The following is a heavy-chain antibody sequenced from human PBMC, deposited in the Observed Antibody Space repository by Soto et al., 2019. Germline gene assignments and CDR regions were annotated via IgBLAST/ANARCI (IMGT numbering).Heavy chain of an antibody. CDR3: ARRDSHGYFRYFDN. J-gene: IGHJ4*02. CDR1: GGTFSSYP. CDR2: TNGNLGTG. Sequence: QVQLVQSGAEVKRPGSSVKVSCKASGGTFSSYPISWVRQAPGQGREWMGGTNGNLGTGNYAQKFRGRLTITTDISTTTADMELSSLTSEDTAVYYCARRDSHGYFRYFDNWGQGPLVTVSS. V-gene: IGHV1-69*06. D-gene: IGHD4-17*01.